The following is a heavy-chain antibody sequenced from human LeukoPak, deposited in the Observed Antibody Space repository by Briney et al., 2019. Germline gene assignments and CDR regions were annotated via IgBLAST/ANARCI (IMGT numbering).Heavy chain of an antibody. CDR2: INPNSGGT. CDR3: ARDLGPYFLYYFDY. V-gene: IGHV1-2*02. Sequence: ASVKVSCKASGYTFTDYYMHWVRQAPGQGLEWMGWINPNSGGTNYAQKFQGRVTMTRDPSISTAYMELSRLRSDDTAVYYCARDLGPYFLYYFDYWGQGTLVTVSS. CDR1: GYTFTDYY. J-gene: IGHJ4*02. D-gene: IGHD2/OR15-2a*01.